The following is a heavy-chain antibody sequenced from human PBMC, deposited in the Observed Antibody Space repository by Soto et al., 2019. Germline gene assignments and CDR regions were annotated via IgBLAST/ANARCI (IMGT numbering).Heavy chain of an antibody. D-gene: IGHD3-10*01. CDR1: GFTFSTYS. Sequence: PGGSLRLSCVVSGFTFSTYSMNWVRQAPGKGLERVISISSSSSYIYYADSVKGRFTISRDNAKNSLYLQMNSLRAEDTALYYCARTPSSGNYYPWYFDLWGRGALVTVSS. CDR3: ARTPSSGNYYPWYFDL. V-gene: IGHV3-21*01. CDR2: ISSSSSYI. J-gene: IGHJ2*01.